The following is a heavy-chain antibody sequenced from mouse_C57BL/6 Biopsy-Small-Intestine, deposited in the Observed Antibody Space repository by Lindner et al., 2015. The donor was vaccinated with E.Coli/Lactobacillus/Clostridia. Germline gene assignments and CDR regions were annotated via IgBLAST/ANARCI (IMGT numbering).Heavy chain of an antibody. V-gene: IGHV1-81*01. CDR2: IYPRSDKT. CDR3: ARSGGSYGMDY. D-gene: IGHD3-1*01. Sequence: VQLQESGAELARPGTSVKLSCRASGYPFTSYGLSWLMQRTGQGLEWIGEIYPRSDKTYYDEKFKGKATLTADKSSSTAYMELRSLTSEDSAVYFCARSGGSYGMDYWGQGTSVTVSS. J-gene: IGHJ4*01. CDR1: GYPFTSYG.